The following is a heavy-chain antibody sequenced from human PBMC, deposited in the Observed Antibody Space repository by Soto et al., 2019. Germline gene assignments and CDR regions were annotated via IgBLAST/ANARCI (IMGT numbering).Heavy chain of an antibody. D-gene: IGHD2-15*01. V-gene: IGHV1-18*01. CDR1: GYTFTSYG. J-gene: IGHJ4*02. Sequence: QVQLVQSGAEVKKPGASVKVSCKASGYTFTSYGISWVRQAPGQGLEWMGWISAYNGNTNYAQKLQGRVNMTTDTSPSTAYMGVRCLRSDDKAMDYCARGGGGVLGYCSGGSCFSDYWGQGTLVTVSS. CDR3: ARGGGGVLGYCSGGSCFSDY. CDR2: ISAYNGNT.